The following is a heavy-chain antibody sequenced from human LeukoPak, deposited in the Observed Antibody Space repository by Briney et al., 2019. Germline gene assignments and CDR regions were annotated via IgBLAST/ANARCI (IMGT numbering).Heavy chain of an antibody. CDR1: GYTFTSYA. CDR3: AGFRDFQH. CDR2: IIPILGIA. Sequence: ASVKVSCKASGYTFTSYAISWVRQAPGQGLEWMGRIIPILGIANYAQKFQGRVTITTDESTSTAYMELSSLRSEDTAVYYCAGFRDFQHWGQGILVTVSS. V-gene: IGHV1-69*04. J-gene: IGHJ1*01. D-gene: IGHD3-10*01.